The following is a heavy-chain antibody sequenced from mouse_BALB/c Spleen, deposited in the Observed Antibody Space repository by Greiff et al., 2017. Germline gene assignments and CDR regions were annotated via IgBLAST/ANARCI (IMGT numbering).Heavy chain of an antibody. V-gene: IGHV1-31*01. Sequence: EVKLVESGPELVKPGASVKISCKASGYSFTGYYMHWVKQSHVKSLEWIGRINPYNGATSYNQNFKDKASLTVDKSSSTAYMELHSLTSEDSAVYYCARHYGNYVNFDYWGQGTTLTVSS. D-gene: IGHD2-1*01. CDR3: ARHYGNYVNFDY. CDR2: INPYNGAT. J-gene: IGHJ2*01. CDR1: GYSFTGYY.